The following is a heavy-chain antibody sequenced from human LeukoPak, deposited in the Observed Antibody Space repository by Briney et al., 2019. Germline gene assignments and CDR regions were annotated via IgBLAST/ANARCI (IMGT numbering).Heavy chain of an antibody. J-gene: IGHJ4*02. V-gene: IGHV3-48*01. CDR1: GFTFSSYS. CDR3: ARADFWSGYYMDY. Sequence: GGSLRLFCAASGFTFSSYSMNWVRQAPGKGLEWVSYISSSSSNIEYADSVKGRFTIDRENDKKELYMKMNSLRAEDTAVYYCARADFWSGYYMDYWGQGTLVTVSS. D-gene: IGHD3-3*01. CDR2: ISSSSSNI.